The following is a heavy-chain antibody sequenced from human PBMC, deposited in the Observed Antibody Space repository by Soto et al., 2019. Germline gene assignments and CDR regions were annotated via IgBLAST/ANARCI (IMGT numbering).Heavy chain of an antibody. CDR1: GYTFTSYG. V-gene: IGHV1-18*03. CDR3: YRDNQPLGY. CDR2: ISDYNGNT. Sequence: QVQLVQSGAEVKKPGASVKVSCKASGYTFTSYGISWVRQAPGQGLEWMGWISDYNGNTNYAQKRQGRVTITTDTSTSTAYMELSILRSYDMALYYCYRDNQPLGYLGQGTLVTVSS. D-gene: IGHD2-2*01. J-gene: IGHJ4*02.